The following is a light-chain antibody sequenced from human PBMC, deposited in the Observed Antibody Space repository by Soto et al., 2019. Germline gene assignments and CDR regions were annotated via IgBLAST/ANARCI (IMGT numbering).Light chain of an antibody. CDR2: NNN. J-gene: IGLJ1*01. CDR3: AAWDDSLNGYV. CDR1: SSNIGTNA. V-gene: IGLV1-44*01. Sequence: QSVLTQPPSASGTPGQRDTISCSGGSSNIGTNAVNWYQQLPGTAPKLLIYNNNQRPSGVPDRFSGSKSGTSASLAISGLQSEDEADYYCAAWDDSLNGYVFGTGTKLTVL.